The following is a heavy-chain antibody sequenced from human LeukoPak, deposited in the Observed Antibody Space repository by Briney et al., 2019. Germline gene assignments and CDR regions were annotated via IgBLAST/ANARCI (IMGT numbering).Heavy chain of an antibody. Sequence: ASVKVSCKASGYTFTGYLMHWVRPAPGQGLEWMGWINPKSGDTRYAQKFQGRVTMTRDTSISTAYMELFSLRPDDTAVYYCTRALSTVATWLYLWGRGTPITVSS. CDR2: INPKSGDT. V-gene: IGHV1-2*02. CDR1: GYTFTGYL. CDR3: TRALSTVATWLYL. D-gene: IGHD4-23*01. J-gene: IGHJ2*01.